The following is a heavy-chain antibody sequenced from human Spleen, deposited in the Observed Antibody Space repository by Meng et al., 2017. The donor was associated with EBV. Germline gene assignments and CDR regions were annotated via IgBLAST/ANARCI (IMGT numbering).Heavy chain of an antibody. CDR2: VDPENGER. V-gene: IGHV1-69-2*01. D-gene: IGHD2-15*01. Sequence: VQLVQSGAEMKKPGATVRVSCKVSGYTFTDYSLHWVQQAPGKGLEWMGVVDPENGERIYTKKFQGRVTITADTSTDTSYMDLSSLSFEDTAIYYCATEVGFRSFDYWGQGTLVTVSS. J-gene: IGHJ4*02. CDR1: GYTFTDYS. CDR3: ATEVGFRSFDY.